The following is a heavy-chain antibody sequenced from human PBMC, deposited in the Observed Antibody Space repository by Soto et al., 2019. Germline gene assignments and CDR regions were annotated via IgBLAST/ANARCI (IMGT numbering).Heavy chain of an antibody. Sequence: QVQLQESDPGLVKPSETLSLTCTVSGGSISSYYWSWIRQPPGKGLEWIGYIYYSGSTNYNPSLKSRVTISVDTSKNQFSLKLSSVTAADTAVYYCARDPTYGAGAFDIWGQGTMVTVSS. D-gene: IGHD4-17*01. J-gene: IGHJ3*02. CDR2: IYYSGST. CDR1: GGSISSYY. CDR3: ARDPTYGAGAFDI. V-gene: IGHV4-59*01.